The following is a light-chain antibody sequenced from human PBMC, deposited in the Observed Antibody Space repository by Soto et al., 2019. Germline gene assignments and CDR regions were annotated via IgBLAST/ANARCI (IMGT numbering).Light chain of an antibody. V-gene: IGLV2-11*01. CDR3: CSYAGSYTLV. Sequence: QSALTQPRSVSGSPGQSVTISCTGTSSDVGTYNYVSWYQQHPGKAPKLMIYDVSKRPSGVPDRFSGSKSGNTASLTISGLQAEDEADSYCCSYAGSYTLVFGGGTKLTVL. CDR2: DVS. J-gene: IGLJ2*01. CDR1: SSDVGTYNY.